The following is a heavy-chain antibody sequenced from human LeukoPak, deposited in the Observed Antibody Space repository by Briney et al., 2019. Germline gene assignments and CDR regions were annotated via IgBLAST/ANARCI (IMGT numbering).Heavy chain of an antibody. Sequence: AGGSLRLXCAASGFTFSSYSMNWVRQAPGKGLEWVSSISSSSSYIYYADSVKGRFTISRDNAKNSLYLQMNSLRAEDTAVYYCARVMSRVVGFDYWGQGTLVTVSS. J-gene: IGHJ4*02. CDR1: GFTFSSYS. V-gene: IGHV3-21*01. CDR3: ARVMSRVVGFDY. CDR2: ISSSSSYI. D-gene: IGHD2-15*01.